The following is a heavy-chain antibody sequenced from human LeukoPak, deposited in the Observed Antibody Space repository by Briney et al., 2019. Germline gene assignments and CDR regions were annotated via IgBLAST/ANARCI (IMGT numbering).Heavy chain of an antibody. J-gene: IGHJ6*03. V-gene: IGHV1-69*05. CDR3: ARGLRSYYYYMDV. CDR1: GGSFSNYA. CDR2: IIPIFGTT. Sequence: ASVKVSCKASGGSFSNYAFSWVRQAPGQGLEWMGGIIPIFGTTKYAQKLQGRVTMTTDTSTSTAYMELRSLRSDDTAVYYCARGLRSYYYYMDVWGKGTTVTISS.